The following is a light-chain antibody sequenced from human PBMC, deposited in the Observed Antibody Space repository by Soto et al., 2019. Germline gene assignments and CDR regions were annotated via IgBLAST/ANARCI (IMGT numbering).Light chain of an antibody. CDR3: QQYNNWPPWT. CDR2: WAS. J-gene: IGKJ1*01. V-gene: IGKV4-1*01. CDR1: QSLLYTSNNKNY. Sequence: DFVVTQSPKSLAVTLGGRATINCKSSQSLLYTSNNKNYLAWYQQKPGQPPKLIIYWASTRESGVPDRFTGSGSGTEFTLTISSLQSEDFAVYYCQQYNNWPPWTFGQGTKVDI.